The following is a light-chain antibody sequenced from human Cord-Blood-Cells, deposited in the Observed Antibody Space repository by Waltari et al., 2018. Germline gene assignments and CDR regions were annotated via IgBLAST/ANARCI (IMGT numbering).Light chain of an antibody. CDR3: CSYAGSSTWV. CDR2: EGS. Sequence: QSALTQPASVSGSPGQSITISCTGTSSDVGSYNLVSWYQQHPAKAPKPMIYEGSKRPSVVSNRVSGYKSGNTASLTSSVHQAEDEADYYCCSYAGSSTWVFGGGTKLTVL. V-gene: IGLV2-23*01. J-gene: IGLJ3*02. CDR1: SSDVGSYNL.